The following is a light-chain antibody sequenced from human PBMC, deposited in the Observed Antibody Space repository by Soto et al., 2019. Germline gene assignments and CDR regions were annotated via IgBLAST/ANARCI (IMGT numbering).Light chain of an antibody. CDR3: QQYGSSPRT. CDR2: GAS. V-gene: IGKV3-20*01. Sequence: EIVLTQSPCTLSVSPGERATLSCRASQSVSGSYLAWYQQKPGKAPRLLIYGASIRDTGIPDRFSGSGSGTDFTLTINRLEPEDFAVYYCQQYGSSPRTFGQGTKVEIK. CDR1: QSVSGSY. J-gene: IGKJ1*01.